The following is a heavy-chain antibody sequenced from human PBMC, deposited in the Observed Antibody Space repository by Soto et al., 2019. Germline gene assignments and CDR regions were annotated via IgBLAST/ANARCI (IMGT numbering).Heavy chain of an antibody. D-gene: IGHD2-15*01. CDR1: GGSISSSSYY. Sequence: ASETLSLPCTVSGGSISSSSYYWGWIRQPPGKGLERIGRIYYSGSTYYNPSLKSRVTISVDTSKNQFSLKLSSVTAADTAVYYCARQLSDCSGGSCYWEEFVYGMDVWGQGTTVTVSS. J-gene: IGHJ6*02. CDR3: ARQLSDCSGGSCYWEEFVYGMDV. CDR2: IYYSGST. V-gene: IGHV4-39*01.